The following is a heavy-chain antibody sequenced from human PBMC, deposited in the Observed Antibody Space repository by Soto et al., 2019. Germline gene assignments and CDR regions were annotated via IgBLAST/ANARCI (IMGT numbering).Heavy chain of an antibody. D-gene: IGHD2-2*01. Sequence: QVQLQESGPGLVKPSQTLSLTCTVSGGSISSGGYYWSWIRQHPGKGLEWIGYIYYSGSTYYNPSLKSRVTMSVDTSKNQFSLKLSSVNAADTAVYYCARALKLGYCSSTSCYGPVYFDYWGQGTLVTVSS. CDR3: ARALKLGYCSSTSCYGPVYFDY. CDR2: IYYSGST. V-gene: IGHV4-31*03. J-gene: IGHJ4*02. CDR1: GGSISSGGYY.